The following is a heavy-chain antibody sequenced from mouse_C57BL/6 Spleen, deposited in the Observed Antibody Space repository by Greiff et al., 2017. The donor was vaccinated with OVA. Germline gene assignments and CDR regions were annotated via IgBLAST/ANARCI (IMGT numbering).Heavy chain of an antibody. D-gene: IGHD1-1*02. Sequence: LLESGAELVKPGASVKMSCTASGYTFTTYPIEWMKQNHGKSLEWIGNFHPYNDDTKYNEKFKGKATLTVEKSSSTVYLELSRVTSDDSAVYYGARGGNYDAMDYWGQGTSVTVSS. J-gene: IGHJ4*01. CDR2: FHPYNDDT. CDR1: GYTFTTYP. CDR3: ARGGNYDAMDY. V-gene: IGHV1-47*01.